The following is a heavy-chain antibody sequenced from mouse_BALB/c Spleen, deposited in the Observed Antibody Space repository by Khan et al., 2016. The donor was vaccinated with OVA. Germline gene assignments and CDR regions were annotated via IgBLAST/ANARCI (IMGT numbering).Heavy chain of an antibody. CDR2: IYPGDGST. D-gene: IGHD2-4*01. Sequence: QVQLQQPGPELVKPGASVKISCKASHYTFTAYDINWVKQRPGQGLEWIGWIYPGDGSTKYNENFKDTATLTADTSSNTAYMELTSRTSEKSAVYFWAREGLRGVAMDYWGQGTSVFVSS. CDR3: AREGLRGVAMDY. J-gene: IGHJ4*01. CDR1: HYTFTAYD. V-gene: IGHV1S56*01.